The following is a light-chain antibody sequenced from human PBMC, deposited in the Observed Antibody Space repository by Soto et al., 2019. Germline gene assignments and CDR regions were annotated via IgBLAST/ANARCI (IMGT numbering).Light chain of an antibody. CDR3: QSYDSSLSGWV. CDR1: SSNIGAGYH. CDR2: DNS. J-gene: IGLJ3*02. V-gene: IGLV1-40*01. Sequence: QPVLTQPPSVSGAPGQRVTITCTGSSSNIGAGYHVHWYQHLPGTAPKLLIYDNSNRPSGVPDRFSGSKSGPSASLAITGLQAEDEADFYCQSYDSSLSGWVFGGGTKLTVL.